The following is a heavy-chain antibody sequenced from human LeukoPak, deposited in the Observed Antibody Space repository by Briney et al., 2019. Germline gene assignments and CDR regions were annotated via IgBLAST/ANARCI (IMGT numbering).Heavy chain of an antibody. J-gene: IGHJ4*02. D-gene: IGHD1-26*01. CDR1: GGSFRGYY. CDR2: INHSGST. V-gene: IGHV4-34*01. CDR3: ARGVGATTYFDY. Sequence: SETLSLTCAVYGGSFRGYYWSWIRQPPGKGLEWIGEINHSGSTNYNPSLKSRVTISVDTSKNQFSLKLSSVTAADTAVYYCARGVGATTYFDYWGQGTLVTVSS.